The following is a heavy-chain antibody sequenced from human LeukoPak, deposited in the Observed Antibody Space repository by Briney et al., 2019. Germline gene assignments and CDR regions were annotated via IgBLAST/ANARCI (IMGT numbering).Heavy chain of an antibody. CDR3: ASTKGSGYYYEGFTDY. CDR2: ISSSSSYI. J-gene: IGHJ4*02. V-gene: IGHV3-21*01. CDR1: GFTFSSYS. Sequence: GGSLRLSCAASGFTFSSYSMNWVRQAPGKGLEWVSSISSSSSYIYYADSVKGRFTISRDNAKNSLYLQMNSLRAEDTAVYYCASTKGSGYYYEGFTDYWGQGTLVTVSS. D-gene: IGHD3-22*01.